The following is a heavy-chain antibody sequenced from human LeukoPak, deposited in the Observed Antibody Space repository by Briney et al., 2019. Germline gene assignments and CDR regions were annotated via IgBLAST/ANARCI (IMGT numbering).Heavy chain of an antibody. Sequence: ASVTVSCKASGYTFTSYAMHWVRQAPGQRLEWMGWINAGNGNTKYSQKFQGRVTITRDTSASTAYMELSSLRSEDTAVYYCARAGHFGWYVGVYWFDPWGQGTLVTVSS. CDR3: ARAGHFGWYVGVYWFDP. V-gene: IGHV1-3*01. D-gene: IGHD6-19*01. J-gene: IGHJ5*02. CDR1: GYTFTSYA. CDR2: INAGNGNT.